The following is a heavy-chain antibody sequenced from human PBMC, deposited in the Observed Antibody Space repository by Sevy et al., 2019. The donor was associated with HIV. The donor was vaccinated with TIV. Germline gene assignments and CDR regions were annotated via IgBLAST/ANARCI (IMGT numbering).Heavy chain of an antibody. CDR1: GGTFSSYA. D-gene: IGHD5-12*01. CDR2: IIPIFGTA. J-gene: IGHJ6*02. V-gene: IGHV1-69*13. Sequence: ASVKVSCKASGGTFSSYAISWVRQAPGQGLEWMGGIIPIFGTANYAQKFQGRVTITADESTSTAYMELSSLRSEDTAVYYCAGRYSSYDLYYYYYGMDVWGQGTTVTVSS. CDR3: AGRYSSYDLYYYYYGMDV.